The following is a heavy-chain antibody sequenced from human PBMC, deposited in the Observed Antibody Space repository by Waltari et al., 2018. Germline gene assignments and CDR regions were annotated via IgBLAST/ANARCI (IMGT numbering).Heavy chain of an antibody. V-gene: IGHV4-59*01. Sequence: QVQLQESGPGLVKPSETLSLTCTVSGGSISSYYWSWIRQPPGKGLEWIGYIYDSGSTNYNPSHNSRVTISVDTSKNQVSLKLSSVTAADTAVYYCASHDYYDSSGYTFDYWGQGTLVTVSS. CDR1: GGSISSYY. CDR2: IYDSGST. CDR3: ASHDYYDSSGYTFDY. D-gene: IGHD3-22*01. J-gene: IGHJ4*02.